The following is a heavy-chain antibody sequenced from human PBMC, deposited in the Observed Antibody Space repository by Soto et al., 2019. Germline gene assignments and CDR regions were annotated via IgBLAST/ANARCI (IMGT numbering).Heavy chain of an antibody. J-gene: IGHJ6*02. CDR1: GDSVSSNSAA. CDR3: ARSGNIAAAGTVYYYYGMDV. D-gene: IGHD6-13*01. V-gene: IGHV6-1*01. Sequence: PSQTLSLTCVISGDSVSSNSAAWNWIRQSPSRGLEWLGRTYYRSKWYNDYAVSVKSRITINPDTSKNQFSLQLNSVTPEDTAVYYCARSGNIAAAGTVYYYYGMDVWGQGTRVTVSS. CDR2: TYYRSKWYN.